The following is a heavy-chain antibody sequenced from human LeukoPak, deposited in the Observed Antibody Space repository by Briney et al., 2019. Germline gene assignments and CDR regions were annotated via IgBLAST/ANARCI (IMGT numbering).Heavy chain of an antibody. CDR1: GFTFSSYA. CDR2: ISGSGGST. J-gene: IGHJ4*02. CDR3: AILEMYYYDSSGSDVFDY. Sequence: GGSLRLSCAASGFTFSSYAMSWVRQAPGKGLEWVSAISGSGGSTYYADSVKVRFTISRDNSKNTLYLQMNSLRAEDTAVYYCAILEMYYYDSSGSDVFDYWGQGTLVTVSS. V-gene: IGHV3-23*01. D-gene: IGHD3-22*01.